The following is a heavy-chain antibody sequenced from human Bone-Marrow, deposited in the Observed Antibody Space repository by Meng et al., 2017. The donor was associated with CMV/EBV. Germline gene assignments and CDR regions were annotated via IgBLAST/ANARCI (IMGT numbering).Heavy chain of an antibody. Sequence: SVKVSCKASGGTFSSYAISWVRQAPGQGLEWMGGIIPIFGTANYAQKFQGRVTIPTEESTSTAYMELSSLRSEDTAVYYCSRTFYVGGGAFDIWGQGNMVTVSS. J-gene: IGHJ3*02. CDR1: GGTFSSYA. D-gene: IGHD1-26*01. CDR2: IIPIFGTA. CDR3: SRTFYVGGGAFDI. V-gene: IGHV1-69*05.